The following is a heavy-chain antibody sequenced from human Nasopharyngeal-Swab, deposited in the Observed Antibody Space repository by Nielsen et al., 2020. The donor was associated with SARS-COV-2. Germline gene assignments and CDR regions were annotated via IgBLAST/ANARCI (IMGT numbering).Heavy chain of an antibody. Sequence: GEALNISCGGSEFTISDYRMSLLHQPPEKGLEWVANIKQDGTLKSYVDSVKGRFIISRDNAKNSLDLQMNSLRVEDTAVYYCVRNEIWGQGTLVTVS. CDR3: VRNEI. CDR2: IKQDGTLK. CDR1: EFTISDYR. V-gene: IGHV3-7*03. J-gene: IGHJ4*02.